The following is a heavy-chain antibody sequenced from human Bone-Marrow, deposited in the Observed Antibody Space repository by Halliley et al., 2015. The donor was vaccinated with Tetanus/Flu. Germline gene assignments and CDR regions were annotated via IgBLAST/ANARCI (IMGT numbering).Heavy chain of an antibody. CDR1: EHDFVSYW. D-gene: IGHD3-22*01. J-gene: IGHJ4*02. V-gene: IGHV5-51*01. Sequence: QLVQSGAEVKKPGESLKISCKGSEHDFVSYWIAWVRQMPGKGLEWMGLIYPGDSDTYYSPSFQGQVTISADRSASTVYLQWSSLKASDTAVYYCARRQHYYGNNGYYLAHWGQGTLVTVSS. CDR3: ARRQHYYGNNGYYLAH. CDR2: IYPGDSDT.